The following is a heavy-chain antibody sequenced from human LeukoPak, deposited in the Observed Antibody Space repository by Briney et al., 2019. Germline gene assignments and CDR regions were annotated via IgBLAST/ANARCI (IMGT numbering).Heavy chain of an antibody. CDR2: ISYDGSNK. CDR1: GFTFSRYA. D-gene: IGHD2-2*03. Sequence: GRSLRLSCAASGFTFSRYAMHWVRQAPGKGLEWVAVISYDGSNKYYADSVKGRFTLSRDNSKNTLYLQMNSLRAEDTAVYYCARDDGYCSSTSCYRANYMDVWGKGTTVTVSS. J-gene: IGHJ6*03. V-gene: IGHV3-30*01. CDR3: ARDDGYCSSTSCYRANYMDV.